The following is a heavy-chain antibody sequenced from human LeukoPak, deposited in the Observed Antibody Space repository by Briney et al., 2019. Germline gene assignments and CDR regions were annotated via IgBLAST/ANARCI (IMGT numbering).Heavy chain of an antibody. D-gene: IGHD2-2*01. CDR2: ISGSGGST. CDR3: AKDTESTVNYYSGMDV. CDR1: GFTFSSYA. V-gene: IGHV3-23*01. Sequence: GGSLRLSCAASGFTFSSYAMSWVRQAPGKGLEWVSAISGSGGSTYYADSVKGRFTISRDNSKNTLYLQMNSLRAEDTAVYYCAKDTESTVNYYSGMDVWGQGTTVTVSS. J-gene: IGHJ6*02.